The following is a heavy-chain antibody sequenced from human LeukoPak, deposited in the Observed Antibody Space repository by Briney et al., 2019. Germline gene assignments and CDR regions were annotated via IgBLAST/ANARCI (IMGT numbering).Heavy chain of an antibody. V-gene: IGHV3-48*01. Sequence: GGSLRLSCAASGFAFGDYSMNWVRQAPGKGLEWVSYISTSGLSAYYADSVKGRFTISRDNAKNSLYLQTNGLRAEDTAVYYCARDPTPTQLWFRGTFDYWGQGALVTVSS. D-gene: IGHD5-18*01. CDR2: ISTSGLSA. CDR3: ARDPTPTQLWFRGTFDY. J-gene: IGHJ4*02. CDR1: GFAFGDYS.